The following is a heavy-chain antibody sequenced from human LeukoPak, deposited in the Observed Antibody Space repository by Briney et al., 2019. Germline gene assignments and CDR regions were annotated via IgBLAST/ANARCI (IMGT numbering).Heavy chain of an antibody. V-gene: IGHV1-8*01. J-gene: IGHJ6*03. CDR1: GYTFPRYD. Sequence: AAVQVSCKACGYTFPRYDINWVRQAAGRELEWMGWMNPNRGNTGYAQKFPGRVTMTRNTSISTAYMELSSLRSEDTAVYYCAREGIVVVPAAIDVSYYYYYMDVWGKGTTVTVSS. D-gene: IGHD2-2*02. CDR2: MNPNRGNT. CDR3: AREGIVVVPAAIDVSYYYYYMDV.